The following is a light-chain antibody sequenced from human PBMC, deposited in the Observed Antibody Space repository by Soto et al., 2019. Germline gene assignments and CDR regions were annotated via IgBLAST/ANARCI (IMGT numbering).Light chain of an antibody. CDR1: QSVSSY. CDR3: QQRSNWPPT. J-gene: IGKJ5*01. CDR2: DAS. V-gene: IGKV3-11*01. Sequence: EIVLAQSPATLSLSPGERATLSCRASQSVSSYLAWYQQKPGQAPRLLIYDASNRATGIPARFSGSGSGTDFTLTISSLEPEEFAVYYCQQRSNWPPTFGQGKRLEIK.